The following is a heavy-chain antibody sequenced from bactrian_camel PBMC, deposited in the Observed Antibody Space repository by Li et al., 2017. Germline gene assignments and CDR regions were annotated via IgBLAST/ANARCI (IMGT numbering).Heavy chain of an antibody. CDR3: AEFKTVSWSDSCAEGGV. J-gene: IGHJ6*01. D-gene: IGHD6*01. CDR2: IDTGDGTT. CDR1: GYIYNTYA. Sequence: HVQLVESGGDSVQAGGSLRLSCAASGYIYNTYAWFRQAPGKEREGVAAIDTGDGTTYYLDSVKGRFTISIDNTKNILYLQMNGLKSEDTALYYCAEFKTVSWSDSCAEGGVHGARGPRSPSP. V-gene: IGHV3S1*01.